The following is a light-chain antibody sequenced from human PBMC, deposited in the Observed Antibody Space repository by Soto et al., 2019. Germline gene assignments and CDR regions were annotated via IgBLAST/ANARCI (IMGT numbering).Light chain of an antibody. Sequence: EIVLTQSPGTLSLSPGERATLSCRASQSVSSSYLAWYQQKPGQAPRLLIYGASSRATGIPDRFSGSGSGTFFPLTISRMEPEYVAVDYCQQYGSSLTFGQGTKVDIK. CDR1: QSVSSSY. CDR2: GAS. CDR3: QQYGSSLT. V-gene: IGKV3-20*01. J-gene: IGKJ1*01.